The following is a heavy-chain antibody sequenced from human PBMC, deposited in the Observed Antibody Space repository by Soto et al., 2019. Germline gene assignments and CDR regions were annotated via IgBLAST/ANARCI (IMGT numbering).Heavy chain of an antibody. CDR1: GDSIRTLYY. J-gene: IGHJ4*02. Sequence: SETLSLTCTVSGDSIRTLYYWSWIRQHPGKGLEWIGYIYYSGSTYYNPSLKSRVTISVDTSKNQFSLKLSSVTAADTAVYYCARGVIHWGQGTLVTVSS. V-gene: IGHV4-31*03. CDR3: ARGVIH. D-gene: IGHD2-21*01. CDR2: IYYSGST.